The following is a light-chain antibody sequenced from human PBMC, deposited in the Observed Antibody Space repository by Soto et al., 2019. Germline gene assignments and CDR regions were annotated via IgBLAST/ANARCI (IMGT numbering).Light chain of an antibody. CDR2: AAS. J-gene: IGKJ2*01. Sequence: AIRMTQSPSSFSASTGDRVTITCRASQGISSYLAWYQQKPGKAAKLLIYAASTLQSGVPSRFSGSGSGTDFTLTISCLQSEDFATYYCQQYYSYPPTFGQGTKLEIK. CDR3: QQYYSYPPT. CDR1: QGISSY. V-gene: IGKV1-8*01.